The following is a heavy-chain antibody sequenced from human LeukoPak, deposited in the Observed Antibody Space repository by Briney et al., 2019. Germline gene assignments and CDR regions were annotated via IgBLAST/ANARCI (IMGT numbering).Heavy chain of an antibody. D-gene: IGHD6-13*01. V-gene: IGHV4-59*01. J-gene: IGHJ4*02. Sequence: SETLSLTCTVSGGSISSYYWSWIRQPPGKGLEWIGYIYYSGSTNYNPPLKSRVTISVDTSKNQFSLKLSSVTAADTAVYYCARDRPTGYSSSWPYYFDYWGQGTLVTVSS. CDR2: IYYSGST. CDR3: ARDRPTGYSSSWPYYFDY. CDR1: GGSISSYY.